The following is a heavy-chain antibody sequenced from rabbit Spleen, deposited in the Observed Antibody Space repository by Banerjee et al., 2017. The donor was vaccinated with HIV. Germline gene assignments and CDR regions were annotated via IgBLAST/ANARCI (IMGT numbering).Heavy chain of an antibody. CDR3: ARDTSSSFSSYGMDL. CDR1: GFSFSGNDY. V-gene: IGHV1S40*01. J-gene: IGHJ6*01. D-gene: IGHD1-1*01. CDR2: TAAGRSAFT. Sequence: QSLEESGGGLVQPEGSLTLTCTASGFSFSGNDYMCWVRQAPGKGLEWIACTAAGRSAFTYYASWGKGRFTCSKASSTTVTLQMTSLTAADTATYFCARDTSSSFSSYGMDLWGPGTLVTVS.